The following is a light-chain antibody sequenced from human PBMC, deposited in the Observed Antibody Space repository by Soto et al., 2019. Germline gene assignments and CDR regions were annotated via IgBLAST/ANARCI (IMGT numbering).Light chain of an antibody. CDR2: EVT. Sequence: QSALTQPPSASGSPGQSLTISCTGTSSDVGGYNYVSWYQQHPGKAPKLMIYEVTKRPSGVPDRFSGSKSGNTASLTVSGLQAEDEADYYCSSYAGNRGRVFGTGTKLTGL. CDR3: SSYAGNRGRV. CDR1: SSDVGGYNY. V-gene: IGLV2-8*01. J-gene: IGLJ1*01.